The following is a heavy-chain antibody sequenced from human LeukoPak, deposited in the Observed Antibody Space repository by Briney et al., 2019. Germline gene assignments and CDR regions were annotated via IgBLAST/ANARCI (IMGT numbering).Heavy chain of an antibody. V-gene: IGHV4-34*01. CDR2: INHGGST. CDR1: GGSLSGYF. D-gene: IGHD1-26*01. Sequence: PSETLSLTCGVYGGSLSGYFWTWIRQPPGKVLEWIGEINHGGSTNYNPALKSRVTISVDTSKSQFSLKLTSATAADTAVYYCARGEWELLRSGFDYWGQGTLVTVSS. CDR3: ARGEWELLRSGFDY. J-gene: IGHJ4*02.